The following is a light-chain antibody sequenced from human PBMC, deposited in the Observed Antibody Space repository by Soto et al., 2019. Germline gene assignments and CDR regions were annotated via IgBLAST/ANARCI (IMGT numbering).Light chain of an antibody. V-gene: IGKV1-5*03. CDR3: QHYNSYSEA. CDR2: KAS. J-gene: IGKJ1*01. CDR1: QTISSW. Sequence: DIQMTQSPSTLSGSVGARVTITCRASQTISSWLAWYQQKPGKAPKLVIYKASTLKSGVPSRFSGSGSGTEFTLTISSLQPDDFATYYCQHYNSYSEAFGQGTKVELK.